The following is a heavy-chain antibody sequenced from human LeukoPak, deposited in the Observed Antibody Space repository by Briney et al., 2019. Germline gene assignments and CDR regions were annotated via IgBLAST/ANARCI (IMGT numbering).Heavy chain of an antibody. CDR1: GYSISSGYY. Sequence: SETLSLTCTVSGYSISSGYYWGWIRQPPGKGLEWIGSIYHSGSTYYNPSLKSRVTISVDTSKNQFSLKLSSVTAADTAVYYCASLYDSSWGWYFDLWGRGTLVTVSP. V-gene: IGHV4-38-2*02. CDR3: ASLYDSSWGWYFDL. D-gene: IGHD3-22*01. J-gene: IGHJ2*01. CDR2: IYHSGST.